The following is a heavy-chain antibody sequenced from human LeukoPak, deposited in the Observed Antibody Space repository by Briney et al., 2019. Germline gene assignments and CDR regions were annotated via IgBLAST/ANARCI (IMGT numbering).Heavy chain of an antibody. V-gene: IGHV3-48*01. CDR3: ARDLGIADDY. CDR1: GFTLSSYS. Sequence: GGSLRLSCAASGFTLSSYSMNWVRQAPGKGLEWVSYISSSSSTIYYADSVKGRFTISRDNSKNTLYLQMNSLRAEDTAVYYCARDLGIADDYWGQGTLVTVSS. CDR2: ISSSSSTI. J-gene: IGHJ4*02. D-gene: IGHD6-13*01.